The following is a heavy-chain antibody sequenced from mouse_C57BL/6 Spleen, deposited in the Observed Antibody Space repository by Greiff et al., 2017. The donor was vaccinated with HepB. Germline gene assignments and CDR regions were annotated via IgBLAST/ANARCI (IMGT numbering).Heavy chain of an antibody. CDR3: ARGGYDPWFAY. CDR2: ISYDGSN. J-gene: IGHJ3*01. V-gene: IGHV3-6*01. CDR1: GYSITSGYY. Sequence: EVKLEESGPGLVKPSQSLSLTCSVTGYSITSGYYWNWIRQFPGNKLEWMGYISYDGSNNYNPSLKNRISITRDTSKNQFFLKLNSVTTEDTATYYCARGGYDPWFAYWGQGTLVTVSA. D-gene: IGHD2-3*01.